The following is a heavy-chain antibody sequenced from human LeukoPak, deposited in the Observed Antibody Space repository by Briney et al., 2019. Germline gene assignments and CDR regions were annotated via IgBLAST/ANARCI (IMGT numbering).Heavy chain of an antibody. Sequence: GGSLRLSCAASGFTFSSYWMSWVRQAPRKGLEWVANIKQDGSEKYYVDSVKGRFTISRDNAKNSLYLQMNSLRAEDTAVYYCARRVLYYDSSGYGTYYYYMDVWGKGTTVTVSS. J-gene: IGHJ6*03. CDR3: ARRVLYYDSSGYGTYYYYMDV. V-gene: IGHV3-7*01. D-gene: IGHD3-22*01. CDR1: GFTFSSYW. CDR2: IKQDGSEK.